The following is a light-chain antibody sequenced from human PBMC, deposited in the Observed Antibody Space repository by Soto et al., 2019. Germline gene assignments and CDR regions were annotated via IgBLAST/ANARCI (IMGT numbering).Light chain of an antibody. CDR3: SSYAGATNLV. CDR1: SSDVGAYNS. Sequence: QSALTQPPSASGSPGQSVTISCTGTSSDVGAYNSVSWYQHYPGKAPKLLIYEVSKRPSGVPDRFSGSKSGNTASLTVSGLNAEDEADYYCSSYAGATNLVFGGGTKLTVL. CDR2: EVS. J-gene: IGLJ2*01. V-gene: IGLV2-8*01.